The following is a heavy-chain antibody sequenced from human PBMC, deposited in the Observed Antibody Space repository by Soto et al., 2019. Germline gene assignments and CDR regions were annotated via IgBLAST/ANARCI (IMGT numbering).Heavy chain of an antibody. D-gene: IGHD6-13*01. V-gene: IGHV3-30*18. CDR3: AKDRGIAAAGTSI. Sequence: LRLSCAASGFTFSSYGMHWVRQAPGKGLEWVAVISYDGSNKYYADSVKGRFTISRDNSKNTLYLQMNSLRAEETAAYYCAKDRGIAAAGTSIRGQ. J-gene: IGHJ3*02. CDR1: GFTFSSYG. CDR2: ISYDGSNK.